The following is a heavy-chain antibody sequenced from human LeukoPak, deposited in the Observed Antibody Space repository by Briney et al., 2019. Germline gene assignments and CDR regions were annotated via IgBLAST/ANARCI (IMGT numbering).Heavy chain of an antibody. Sequence: ASVTVSFKASGYTFTGYYMHWVRQAPGQGLEWMGWINPNSGGTNYAQKFQGRVTMTRDTSISTAYMELSRLRSDDTAVYYCARVEGSSWDFDYWGQGTLVTVSS. CDR2: INPNSGGT. D-gene: IGHD6-13*01. V-gene: IGHV1-2*02. J-gene: IGHJ4*02. CDR3: ARVEGSSWDFDY. CDR1: GYTFTGYY.